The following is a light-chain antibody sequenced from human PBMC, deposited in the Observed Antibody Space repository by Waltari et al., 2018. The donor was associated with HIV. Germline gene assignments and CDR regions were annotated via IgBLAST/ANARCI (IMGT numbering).Light chain of an antibody. J-gene: IGKJ2*03. V-gene: IGKV1-9*01. Sequence: DIQLTQSPSFLSASVGDRVTITCRASQGVRTYLAWYQQNPGKAPKLLIYGAYTLQSGVPSRFGGSGSGTEFTLTISSLQPGDSAIYYCQQLNSYPHSFGQGTKLEIK. CDR1: QGVRTY. CDR2: GAY. CDR3: QQLNSYPHS.